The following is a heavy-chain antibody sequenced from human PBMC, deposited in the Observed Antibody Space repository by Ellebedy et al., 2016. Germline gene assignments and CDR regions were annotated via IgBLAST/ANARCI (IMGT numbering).Heavy chain of an antibody. J-gene: IGHJ4*02. V-gene: IGHV3-53*01. D-gene: IGHD7-27*01. CDR3: ARGIAGDPPAIDH. CDR1: GFTVSSNY. Sequence: GGSLRLSXPASGFTVSSNYMSWVRQAPGKGLEWVAVIYSGGDTFYADSVRGRFTISRDSSRNIVYLEVKSLRPEDTAVYYCARGIAGDPPAIDHWGQGILVTVSS. CDR2: IYSGGDT.